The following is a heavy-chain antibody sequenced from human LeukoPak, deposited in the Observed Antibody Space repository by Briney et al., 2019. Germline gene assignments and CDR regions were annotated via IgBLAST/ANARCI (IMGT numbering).Heavy chain of an antibody. Sequence: ASVKVSCKASGYTFTSYGISWVRQAPGQGLEWMGWISAYNGNTNYAQKLQGRVTMTTDTSTSTAYMELRSLRSDDTAVYYCARDLPLIVVVPAATKRNWFDPWGQGTLVTVSS. CDR1: GYTFTSYG. CDR3: ARDLPLIVVVPAATKRNWFDP. V-gene: IGHV1-18*04. D-gene: IGHD2-2*01. J-gene: IGHJ5*02. CDR2: ISAYNGNT.